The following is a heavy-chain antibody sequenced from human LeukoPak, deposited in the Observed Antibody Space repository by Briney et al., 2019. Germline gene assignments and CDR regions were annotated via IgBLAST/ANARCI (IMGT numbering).Heavy chain of an antibody. Sequence: PSETLSLTCAVYGGSFSGYYWSWIRQPPGKGLEWIGEINHSGSTNYNPSLKSRVTISVDTSKNQFSLKLSSVTAADTAVYYCARGVPLNYYDSSGYYYFDYWGQGTLVTVSS. CDR1: GGSFSGYY. D-gene: IGHD3-22*01. CDR2: INHSGST. J-gene: IGHJ4*02. V-gene: IGHV4-34*01. CDR3: ARGVPLNYYDSSGYYYFDY.